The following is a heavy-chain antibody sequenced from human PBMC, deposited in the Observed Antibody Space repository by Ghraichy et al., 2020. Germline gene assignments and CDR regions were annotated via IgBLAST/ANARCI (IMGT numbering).Heavy chain of an antibody. CDR2: INPNSGGT. CDR3: ARGTLYYYDSSGYYP. Sequence: ASVKVSCKASGYTFTGYYMHWVRQAPGQGLEWMGWINPNSGGTNYAQKFQGRVTMTRDTSISTAYMELSRLRSDDTAVYCCARGTLYYYDSSGYYPWGQGTLVTVSS. CDR1: GYTFTGYY. D-gene: IGHD3-22*01. J-gene: IGHJ5*02. V-gene: IGHV1-2*02.